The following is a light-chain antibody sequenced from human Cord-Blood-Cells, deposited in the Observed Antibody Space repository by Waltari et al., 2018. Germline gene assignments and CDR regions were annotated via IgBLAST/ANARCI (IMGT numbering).Light chain of an antibody. CDR2: DAS. CDR3: QQRSNWPPFT. CDR1: PSVSSN. J-gene: IGKJ3*01. Sequence: EIVLTQSQVTLSLSSGERATLSCRASPSVSSNLTWYQKKPGQATRLIIYDASNWATGIPARFSGSGSGTDFTLTISSLEPEDFAVYYCQQRSNWPPFTFGPGTKVDIK. V-gene: IGKV3-11*01.